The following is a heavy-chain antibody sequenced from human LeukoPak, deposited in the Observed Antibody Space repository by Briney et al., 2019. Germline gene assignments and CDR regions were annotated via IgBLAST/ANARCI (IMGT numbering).Heavy chain of an antibody. CDR3: ARDPQDSGSYNWFDP. Sequence: ASVKVSCKASGYTFTSYGISWVRQAPGQGLEWMGWISAYNGNTNYAQKLQGRVTMTTDTSTSTAYMELRSLRSDDTAVYYCARDPQDSGSYNWFDPWGQGTLVTVSS. D-gene: IGHD1-26*01. CDR2: ISAYNGNT. J-gene: IGHJ5*02. V-gene: IGHV1-18*01. CDR1: GYTFTSYG.